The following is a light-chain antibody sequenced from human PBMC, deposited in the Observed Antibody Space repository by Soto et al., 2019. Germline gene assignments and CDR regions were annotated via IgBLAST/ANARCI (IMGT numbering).Light chain of an antibody. CDR3: QVWDKSSDDVV. Sequence: SYELTQPPSVSVAPGQTARITCGGNNIGSKSVHWYQQRPGQAPVLVVYDDNDRPSGIPERFSGSNSGNTATLTISRVEAGDEADYYCQVWDKSSDDVVFGGGTKLTV. J-gene: IGLJ2*01. CDR2: DDN. CDR1: NIGSKS. V-gene: IGLV3-21*02.